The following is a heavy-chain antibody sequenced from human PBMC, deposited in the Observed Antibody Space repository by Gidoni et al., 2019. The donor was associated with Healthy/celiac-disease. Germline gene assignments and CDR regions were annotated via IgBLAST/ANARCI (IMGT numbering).Heavy chain of an antibody. V-gene: IGHV4-59*01. Sequence: VKPSVTMSLTSSVSGGSISSYYWSWIRHPPEKGLEWIGYIYYSGSTNYNPSPTSRVTISVETSTNQFSLKLSSVTAADTAVYYCAGGEQQLADYWGQVTLVTVSS. CDR3: AGGEQQLADY. J-gene: IGHJ4*02. D-gene: IGHD6-13*01. CDR1: GGSISSYY. CDR2: IYYSGST.